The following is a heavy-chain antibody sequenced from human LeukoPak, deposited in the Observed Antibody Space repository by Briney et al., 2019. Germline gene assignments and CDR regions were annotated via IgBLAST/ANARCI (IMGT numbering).Heavy chain of an antibody. D-gene: IGHD5-24*01. CDR2: IYYSGST. CDR3: ARGRDGYIYYFDY. CDR1: GGSISSYY. J-gene: IGHJ4*02. V-gene: IGHV4-59*01. Sequence: SETLSLTCTVSGGSISSYYWSWIRQPPGKGLEWIGYIYYSGSTNYNPSLKSRVTISVDTSKNQFSLKLSSVTAADTAVYYCARGRDGYIYYFDYWGQGTLVTVSS.